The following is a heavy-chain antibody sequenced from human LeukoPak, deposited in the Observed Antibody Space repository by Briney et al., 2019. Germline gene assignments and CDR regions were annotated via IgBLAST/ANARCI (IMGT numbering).Heavy chain of an antibody. CDR1: GFTFSSYG. V-gene: IGHV3-20*04. J-gene: IGHJ3*02. Sequence: GGSLRLSCAASGFTFSSYGMSWVRQAPGKGLEWVSGINWNGGSTGYADSVKGRFTISRDNAKNSLYLQMNSLRAEDTALYYCARRGAGYYDFWSGYHDAFDIWGQGTMVTVSS. CDR3: ARRGAGYYDFWSGYHDAFDI. D-gene: IGHD3-3*01. CDR2: INWNGGST.